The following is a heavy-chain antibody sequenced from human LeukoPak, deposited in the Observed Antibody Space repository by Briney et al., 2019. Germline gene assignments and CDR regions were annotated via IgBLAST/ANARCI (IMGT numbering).Heavy chain of an antibody. CDR2: ISYDGSNK. Sequence: GGSLRLSCAASGFTFSSYIMHWVRQAPGKGLEWVAVISYDGSNKYYADSVKGRFTISRDNSKNTLYLQMNSLRAEDTAVYYCARDLSGYDWGFDYWGQGTLVTVSS. V-gene: IGHV3-30-3*01. CDR1: GFTFSSYI. J-gene: IGHJ4*02. D-gene: IGHD5-12*01. CDR3: ARDLSGYDWGFDY.